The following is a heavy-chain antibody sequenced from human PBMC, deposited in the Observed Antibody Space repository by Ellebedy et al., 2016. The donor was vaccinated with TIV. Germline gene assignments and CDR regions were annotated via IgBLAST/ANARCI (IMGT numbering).Heavy chain of an antibody. Sequence: MPSETLSLTCTVSGGSIRSSNYYWGWIRQPPGKGLGWIGSIYYSGSTFYNPSLKSRVTMSVDTSKNQFSLKLSSVTAADTAVYYCARHETRMDSSGSKWNWYDPWGQGTLVTVSS. CDR3: ARHETRMDSSGSKWNWYDP. CDR1: GGSIRSSNYY. J-gene: IGHJ5*02. V-gene: IGHV4-39*01. D-gene: IGHD3-22*01. CDR2: IYYSGST.